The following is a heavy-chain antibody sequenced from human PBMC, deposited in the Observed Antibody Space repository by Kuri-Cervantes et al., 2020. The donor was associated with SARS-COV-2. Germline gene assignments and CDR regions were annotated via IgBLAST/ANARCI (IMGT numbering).Heavy chain of an antibody. J-gene: IGHJ6*02. CDR1: GFTFSSYA. Sequence: GGSLRLSCAASGFTFSSYAMHWVRQAPGKGLEWVAVISYDGSNKYYADSVKGRFTISRDNSKNTLYLQMNSLRAEDTAVYYCAKDHYDFWSGYYYYYGMDVWGQGTTVTVSS. V-gene: IGHV3-30*04. CDR3: AKDHYDFWSGYYYYYGMDV. D-gene: IGHD3-3*01. CDR2: ISYDGSNK.